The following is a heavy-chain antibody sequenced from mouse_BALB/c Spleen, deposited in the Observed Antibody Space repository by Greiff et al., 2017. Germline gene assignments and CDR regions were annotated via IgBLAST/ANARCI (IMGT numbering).Heavy chain of an antibody. CDR3: ARSGDSSGYVPSGG. V-gene: IGHV1-14*01. Sequence: LVESGPELVKPGASVKMSCKASGYTFTSYVMHWVKQKPGQGLEWIGYINPYNDGTKYNEKFKGKATLTSDKSSSTAYMELSSLTSEDSAVYYCARSGDSSGYVPSGGWGQGTLVTVSA. J-gene: IGHJ3*01. CDR2: INPYNDGT. CDR1: GYTFTSYV. D-gene: IGHD3-2*01.